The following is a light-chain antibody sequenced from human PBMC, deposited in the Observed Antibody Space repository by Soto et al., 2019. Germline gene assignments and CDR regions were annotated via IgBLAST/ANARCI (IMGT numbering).Light chain of an antibody. CDR1: QTISSW. CDR2: DAS. CDR3: QHYNSYPWT. Sequence: DIQITQSPSTLSASVGDRVTITCRASQTISSWLAWYQQKPGKAPKLLIYDASTLESGVPSRFSGSGSGTEFTLTINNLQPDDFATYYCQHYNSYPWTFGQGTKVDIK. V-gene: IGKV1-5*01. J-gene: IGKJ1*01.